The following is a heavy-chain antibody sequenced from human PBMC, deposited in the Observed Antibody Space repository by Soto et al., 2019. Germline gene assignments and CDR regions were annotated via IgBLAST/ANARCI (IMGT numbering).Heavy chain of an antibody. CDR1: GFRFNEYE. V-gene: IGHV3-48*03. J-gene: IGHJ4*02. D-gene: IGHD3-10*01. CDR2: INSGGSLI. Sequence: EVQLVESGGGLVQPGGSLRLSCVGSGFRFNEYEINWVRQAPGKGLEWISYINSGGSLIYYAASVKGRFTIYRDNYKDSVYLQMNSLREDDTALYYCARETSYGQSATIVGEFWGQGTLVTVSS. CDR3: ARETSYGQSATIVGEF.